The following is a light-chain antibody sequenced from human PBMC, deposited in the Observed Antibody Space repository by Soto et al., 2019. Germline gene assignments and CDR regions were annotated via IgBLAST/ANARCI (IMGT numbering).Light chain of an antibody. CDR1: QSVSSN. J-gene: IGKJ1*01. CDR2: GAS. CDR3: QQYNNRPPRT. Sequence: EIVMTQSAATLSVSPGERATLSCRASQSVSSNLAWYQQKPGQAPRLLIYGASTRAPGIPARFSGSGSGTEFTLTISRLQSEEFGVDYCQQYNNRPPRTLGQGTKLDI. V-gene: IGKV3-15*01.